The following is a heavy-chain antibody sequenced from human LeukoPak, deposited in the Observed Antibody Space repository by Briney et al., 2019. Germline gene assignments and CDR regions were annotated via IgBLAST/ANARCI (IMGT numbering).Heavy chain of an antibody. J-gene: IGHJ4*02. V-gene: IGHV4-39*01. CDR3: ATWDSGRYSQIDN. D-gene: IGHD1-26*01. Sequence: SGTLSLTCTVPGGPVSSSSYYWGWVRQSPEKGLECIATIYYAGDTYYNPSLESRLTISVDTSKNQFSLKLRSVTAADTAVYYCATWDSGRYSQIDNWGQGTLVTVSS. CDR2: IYYAGDT. CDR1: GGPVSSSSYY.